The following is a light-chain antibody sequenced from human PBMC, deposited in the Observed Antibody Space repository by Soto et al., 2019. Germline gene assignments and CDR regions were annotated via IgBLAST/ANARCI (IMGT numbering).Light chain of an antibody. CDR1: QTISTW. V-gene: IGKV1-5*01. J-gene: IGKJ5*01. Sequence: IQMTQSPSTLSASVGDRVTITCRASQTISTWLAWYQHQPGTAPTLLISDASTLESGVPSRFSATGSGTEFTLTISSLQPDDFATYYCQQYNTYPITFGQGTRLEIK. CDR2: DAS. CDR3: QQYNTYPIT.